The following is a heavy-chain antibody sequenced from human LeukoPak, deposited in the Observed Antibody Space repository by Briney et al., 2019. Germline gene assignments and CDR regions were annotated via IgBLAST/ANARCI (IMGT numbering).Heavy chain of an antibody. Sequence: AGGSRRLSCAASGFTFSNAWMNWVRQAPGKGLEWVSSISSSSSYIYYADSVKGRFTISRDNAKNSLYLQMNSLRAEDTAVYYCARPQGMGASDAFDIWGQGTMVTVSS. CDR1: GFTFSNAW. V-gene: IGHV3-21*01. D-gene: IGHD1-26*01. J-gene: IGHJ3*02. CDR2: ISSSSSYI. CDR3: ARPQGMGASDAFDI.